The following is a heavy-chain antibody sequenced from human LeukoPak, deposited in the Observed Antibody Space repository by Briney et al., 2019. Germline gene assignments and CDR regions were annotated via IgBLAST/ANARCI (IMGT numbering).Heavy chain of an antibody. V-gene: IGHV3-15*01. CDR3: TTWGLLWFGELPDYFDY. J-gene: IGHJ4*02. Sequence: GGSLRLSCAASGFTFSNAWMSWVRQAPGKGLEWVGRIKSKTDGGTTDYAAPVKGRFTISRDDSKNTLYLQMNSLKTEDTAVYYCTTWGLLWFGELPDYFDYWGQGTLVTVSS. CDR2: IKSKTDGGTT. D-gene: IGHD3-10*01. CDR1: GFTFSNAW.